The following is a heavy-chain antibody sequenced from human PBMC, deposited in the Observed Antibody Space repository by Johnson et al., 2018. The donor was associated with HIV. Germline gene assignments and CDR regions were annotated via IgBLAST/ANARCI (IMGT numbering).Heavy chain of an antibody. D-gene: IGHD6-13*01. J-gene: IGHJ3*02. CDR2: ISSSGGRQ. CDR1: GFTFSTYA. CDR3: ARERRSSSWYDASDI. V-gene: IGHV3-64*01. Sequence: VQLVESGGGLVQPGGSLRLSCAVSGFTFSTYAMHWVRQAPGKGLEHVSGISSSGGRQFYANSVKGRFTISSDNSRNRLYLQMGSLRDEDMAVYYCARERRSSSWYDASDIWGQGTMVTVSS.